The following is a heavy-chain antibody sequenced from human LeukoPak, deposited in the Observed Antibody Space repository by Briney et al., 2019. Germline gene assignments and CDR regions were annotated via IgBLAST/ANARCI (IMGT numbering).Heavy chain of an antibody. J-gene: IGHJ4*02. V-gene: IGHV3-23*01. CDR3: AKDMSDWELRPKAHFDY. Sequence: GGSLRLSCAASGFTFSSYAMSWVRQAPGKGLEWVSAISGSGGSTYYADSVKGRFTISRDNSKNTLYLQMNSLRAEDTAVYYCAKDMSDWELRPKAHFDYWGQGTLVTVSS. D-gene: IGHD1-26*01. CDR1: GFTFSSYA. CDR2: ISGSGGST.